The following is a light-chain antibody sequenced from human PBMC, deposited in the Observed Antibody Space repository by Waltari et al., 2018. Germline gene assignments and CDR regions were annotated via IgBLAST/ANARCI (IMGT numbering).Light chain of an antibody. Sequence: EIVLTQSPGTLSLSPGERATLSCRASQSVSISYLACYQQKPGQAPRRLIYGASSRATGIPDRFSGSGSGTDFTLTISRLEPEDFAVYYCQQYGSSPLFTFGPGTKVDIK. CDR2: GAS. J-gene: IGKJ3*01. CDR1: QSVSISY. V-gene: IGKV3-20*01. CDR3: QQYGSSPLFT.